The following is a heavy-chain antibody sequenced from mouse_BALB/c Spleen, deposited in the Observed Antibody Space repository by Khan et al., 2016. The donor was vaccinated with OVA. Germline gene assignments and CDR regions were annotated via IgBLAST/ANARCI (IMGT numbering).Heavy chain of an antibody. CDR3: WILL. Sequence: EVELVESGGGLVQPGGSMKLSCVASGFTFSNYWMNWVRQSPENGLEWVAEIRLKSDDYVTHYAESAKGRFTISSDESKISVYLQMNNLRAEDTGNYYCWILLWGQGTTLTVSS. J-gene: IGHJ2*01. V-gene: IGHV6-6*02. CDR1: GFTFSNYW. CDR2: IRLKSDDYVT.